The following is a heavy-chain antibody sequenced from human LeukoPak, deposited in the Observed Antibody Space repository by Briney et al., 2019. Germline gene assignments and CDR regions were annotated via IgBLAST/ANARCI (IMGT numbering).Heavy chain of an antibody. Sequence: GRSLRLSCAASGFTFSNYAIHWARQGPGKGLEWVAVISDNGSNKYYADSVKGRFTISRDNSKNTVYLQVNSLRAEDTAVYYCARTVRLRPDYWGQGTLVTVSS. V-gene: IGHV3-30*03. CDR1: GFTFSNYA. CDR3: ARTVRLRPDY. CDR2: ISDNGSNK. D-gene: IGHD5-12*01. J-gene: IGHJ4*02.